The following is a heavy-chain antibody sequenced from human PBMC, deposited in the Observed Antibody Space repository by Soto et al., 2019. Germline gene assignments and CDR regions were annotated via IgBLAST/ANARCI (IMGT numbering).Heavy chain of an antibody. D-gene: IGHD3-10*01. V-gene: IGHV1-69*02. Sequence: SVKVSCKASGGTFSSYTISWVRQAPGQGLEWMGRIIPILCIANYAQKFQGRVTITADKSTSTAYMELSSLRSEDTAVYYCARAYGSGAYYYYGMDVWGQGTTVTVSS. J-gene: IGHJ6*02. CDR1: GGTFSSYT. CDR3: ARAYGSGAYYYYGMDV. CDR2: IIPILCIA.